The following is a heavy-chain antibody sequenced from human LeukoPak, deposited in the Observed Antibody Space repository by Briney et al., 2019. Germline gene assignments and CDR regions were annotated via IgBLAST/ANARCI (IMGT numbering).Heavy chain of an antibody. D-gene: IGHD3-22*01. J-gene: IGHJ4*02. Sequence: PGGSLRLSCAGSGVSFGSYAMTWVRQAPGKGLESVSSINGNGGSTYYAASVKGRLTISRDNSKNTLYLQMNSLRAEDTAVYYCAKTRDSGGYLRSHFDYWGQGTLVTVSS. CDR1: GVSFGSYA. V-gene: IGHV3-23*01. CDR2: INGNGGST. CDR3: AKTRDSGGYLRSHFDY.